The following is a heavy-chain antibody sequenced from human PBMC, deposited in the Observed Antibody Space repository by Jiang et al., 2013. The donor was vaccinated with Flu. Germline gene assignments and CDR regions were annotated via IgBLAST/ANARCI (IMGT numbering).Heavy chain of an antibody. Sequence: VKPSETLSLTCSVSGGSISGNGYYWDWIRQPPGKRLEWIGTIHYSGSTYYNPSLKTRVTISVDMSKNQFSLKLSSVTAADTAVYYCARHIQALELYYYGVDVWGQGTTVTFSS. CDR2: IHYSGST. CDR1: GGSISGNGYY. CDR3: ARHIQALELYYYGVDV. J-gene: IGHJ6*02. D-gene: IGHD3-10*01. V-gene: IGHV4-39*01.